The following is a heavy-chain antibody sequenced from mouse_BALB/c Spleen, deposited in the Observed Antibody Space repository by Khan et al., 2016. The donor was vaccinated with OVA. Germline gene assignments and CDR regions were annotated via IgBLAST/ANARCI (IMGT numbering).Heavy chain of an antibody. V-gene: IGHV3-2*02. J-gene: IGHJ2*01. CDR2: ISYSGST. CDR1: GYSITSGYG. CDR3: ARTGRINY. D-gene: IGHD1-1*01. Sequence: EVELVESGPGLVKPSQSLSLTCTVTGYSITSGYGWNWIRQFPGNKLEWMGYISYSGSTNYNPSLKSRISITRDTSKNQFFLQLNSVTTEDTATYYWARTGRINYWGQGTTLTVSS.